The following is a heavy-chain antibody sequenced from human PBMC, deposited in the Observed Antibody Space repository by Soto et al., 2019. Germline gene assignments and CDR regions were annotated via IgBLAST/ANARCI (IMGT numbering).Heavy chain of an antibody. CDR1: VGSISSYY. CDR3: ASSNIAAAGFYYYGMDV. D-gene: IGHD6-13*01. J-gene: IGHJ6*02. CDR2: IYYSGST. Sequence: ETLSLTCTFSVGSISSYYWNWIRQPPGKVLEWIGYIYYSGSTNYNPSLKSRVTISLDTSKNQFSLKLSSVTAADTAVYYCASSNIAAAGFYYYGMDVWGRGTTVTVSS. V-gene: IGHV4-59*01.